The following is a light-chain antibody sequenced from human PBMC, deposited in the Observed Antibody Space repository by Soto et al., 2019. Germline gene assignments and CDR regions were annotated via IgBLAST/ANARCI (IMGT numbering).Light chain of an antibody. V-gene: IGKV1-6*01. J-gene: IGKJ1*01. CDR1: QGIRTE. CDR3: LQDYNFPRT. CDR2: GAS. Sequence: AIQMTKSPSSLASSVGDRVTITCRSSQGIRTELGWYQQKPGKAPKLVIYGASSLQSEVTSTFSGSGTRTDVNLTISSLQTEDFAAYECLQDYNFPRTFGRGTKA.